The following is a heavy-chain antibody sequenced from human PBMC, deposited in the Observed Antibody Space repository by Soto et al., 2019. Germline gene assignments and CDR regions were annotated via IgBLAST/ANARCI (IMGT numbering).Heavy chain of an antibody. CDR1: GFSLSTSGVG. J-gene: IGHJ5*02. CDR3: SHRREGYSSICYEGGGNWFDP. CDR2: IYWDDDK. D-gene: IGHD6-13*01. V-gene: IGHV2-5*02. Sequence: QITLKESGPTLVKPTQTLTLTCTFSGFSLSTSGVGVGWIRQPPGKALEWLALIYWDDDKRYSPSLKSRLTITKDTSKNQVVLTMTNMDTVDTATYYCSHRREGYSSICYEGGGNWFDPWGQGTLVTVSS.